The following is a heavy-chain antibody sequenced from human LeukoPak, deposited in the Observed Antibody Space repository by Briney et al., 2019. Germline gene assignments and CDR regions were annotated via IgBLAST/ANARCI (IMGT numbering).Heavy chain of an antibody. J-gene: IGHJ4*02. V-gene: IGHV4-4*09. CDR2: IHTSGES. D-gene: IGHD5-12*01. Sequence: SETLSLTCTVSGASISNYYWSWIRQTPEKGLEWMGHIHTSGESRYYPSLESRLTMSIDTSRNQLSLKLTSVTAADTAVYYCARGTDMTPISGYYSFVYWGQGTLVSVSS. CDR3: ARGTDMTPISGYYSFVY. CDR1: GASISNYY.